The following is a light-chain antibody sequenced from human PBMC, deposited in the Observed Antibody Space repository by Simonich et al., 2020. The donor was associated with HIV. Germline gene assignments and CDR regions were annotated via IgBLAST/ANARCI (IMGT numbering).Light chain of an antibody. V-gene: IGLV4-60*03. CDR1: NKNSNYI. Sequence: QPVLTQSSSASASLGSSVKLTCTQNNKNSNYIIAWHQQQPGKAPRHLMQLEGSGSYNKGSGVPDRFSGSSSGADRYLTISNLQSEDEADYYCETWDVNSWVFGGGTKLTVL. CDR3: ETWDVNSWV. J-gene: IGLJ3*02. CDR2: LEGSGSY.